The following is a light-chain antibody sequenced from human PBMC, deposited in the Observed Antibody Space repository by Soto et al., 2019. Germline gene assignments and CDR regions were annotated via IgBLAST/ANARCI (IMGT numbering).Light chain of an antibody. CDR3: TSFTSNTTPYV. V-gene: IGLV2-14*03. CDR1: SSDVGRYNS. J-gene: IGLJ1*01. CDR2: DVD. Sequence: QSVLTQPASLSGSPGQSITISCTGTSSDVGRYNSVSWYQLHPGKAPRLVIFDVDYRPSGVSDRFSGSKSGNTASLTISGLQAEDEADYYCTSFTSNTTPYVFGTGTKVTVL.